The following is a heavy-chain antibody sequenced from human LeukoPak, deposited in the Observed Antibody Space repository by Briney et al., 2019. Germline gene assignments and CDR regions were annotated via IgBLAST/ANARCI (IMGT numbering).Heavy chain of an antibody. J-gene: IGHJ4*02. CDR1: GFIFSSYS. D-gene: IGHD3-22*01. Sequence: GGSLRLSCAASGFIFSSYSMNWVRQAPGKGLEWVSSIGSSSSYKYHADSVMGRFTISRDNARNSLYLQMNSLRADDTAVYHCARVHSSTMMDYWGQGTLVTVSS. CDR2: IGSSSSYK. CDR3: ARVHSSTMMDY. V-gene: IGHV3-21*01.